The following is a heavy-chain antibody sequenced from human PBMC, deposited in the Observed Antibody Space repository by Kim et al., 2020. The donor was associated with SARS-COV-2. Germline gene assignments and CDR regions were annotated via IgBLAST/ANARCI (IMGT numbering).Heavy chain of an antibody. D-gene: IGHD6-19*01. CDR2: ISWNSGSI. V-gene: IGHV3-9*01. CDR3: AKELYASGWYVGTDYYYYHRDL. CDR1: GFAFDDYA. Sequence: GGSLRLSCAASGFAFDDYAMHWVRQAPGKGLEWVSGISWNSGSIDYADSVKGRFTISRDNAKNSLYLQMNSLRAEDTALYYCAKELYASGWYVGTDYYYYHRDLGGEGTALTVSS. J-gene: IGHJ6*03.